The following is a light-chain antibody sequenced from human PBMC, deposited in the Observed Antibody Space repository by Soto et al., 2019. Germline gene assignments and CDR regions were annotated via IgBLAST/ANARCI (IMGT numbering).Light chain of an antibody. CDR2: LNSDGSH. CDR3: KTWGTAIHV. Sequence: QPVLTQSPSASASLGASVKLTCTLSSDHSHYAIAWHQQQPEKGPRYLMRLNSDGSHTKGDGIPDRFSGSSSGPERFLTISSRQSEDEADYYCKTWGTAIHVFGSGTKLTVL. J-gene: IGLJ1*01. V-gene: IGLV4-69*01. CDR1: SDHSHYA.